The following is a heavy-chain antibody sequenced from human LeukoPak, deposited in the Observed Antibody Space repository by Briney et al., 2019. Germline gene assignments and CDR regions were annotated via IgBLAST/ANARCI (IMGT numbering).Heavy chain of an antibody. V-gene: IGHV4-59*01. CDR1: GASISSYY. D-gene: IGHD3-10*01. CDR2: VYYSGGT. CDR3: ASGSMVRGVSNWYFDL. J-gene: IGHJ2*01. Sequence: SETLSLTCTVSGASISSYYWSWIRQPPGKGLEFIGYVYYSGGTNYNPSPKSRVTISADTSKNQFSLKLSSVTAADTAVYYCASGSMVRGVSNWYFDLWGRGTLVTVSS.